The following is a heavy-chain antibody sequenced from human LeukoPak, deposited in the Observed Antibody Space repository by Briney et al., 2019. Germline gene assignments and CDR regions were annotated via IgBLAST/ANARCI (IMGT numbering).Heavy chain of an antibody. D-gene: IGHD3-3*01. V-gene: IGHV3-21*01. CDR1: GFTFSSYS. CDR2: SSSSSSYI. J-gene: IGHJ3*02. Sequence: GGSLRLSCAASGFTFSSYSMNWVRQAPGKGLEWVSSSSSSSSYIYYADSVKGRFTISRDNSKNTLYLQMNSLRAEDTAVYYCAKERNSIFGVVSDAFDIWGQGTMVTVSS. CDR3: AKERNSIFGVVSDAFDI.